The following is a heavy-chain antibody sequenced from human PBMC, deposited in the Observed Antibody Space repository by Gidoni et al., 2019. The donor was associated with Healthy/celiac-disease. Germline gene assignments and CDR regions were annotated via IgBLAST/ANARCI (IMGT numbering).Heavy chain of an antibody. J-gene: IGHJ4*02. D-gene: IGHD3-10*01. Sequence: EVQLVESGGGLVKPGGSLRLSCAASGFPFSSYSMNWVRQAPGKGLEWVSSISSSSSYIYYADSVKGRFTISRDNAKNSLYLQMNSLRAEDTAVYYCARGVIWFGESYFDYWGQGTLVTVSS. CDR3: ARGVIWFGESYFDY. V-gene: IGHV3-21*01. CDR1: GFPFSSYS. CDR2: ISSSSSYI.